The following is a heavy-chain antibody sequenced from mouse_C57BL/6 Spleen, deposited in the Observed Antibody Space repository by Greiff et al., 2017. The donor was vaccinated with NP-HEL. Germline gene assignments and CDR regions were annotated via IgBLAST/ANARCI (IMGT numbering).Heavy chain of an antibody. CDR3: ARFRDYAMDY. Sequence: LMESGASVKISCKASGYAFSSYWMNWVKQRPGKGLEWIGQIYPGDGDTNYNGKFNGKATLTADKSSSTAYMQLSSLTSEDSAVYFCARFRDYAMDYWGQGTSVTVSS. V-gene: IGHV1-80*01. J-gene: IGHJ4*01. D-gene: IGHD3-1*01. CDR2: IYPGDGDT. CDR1: GYAFSSYW.